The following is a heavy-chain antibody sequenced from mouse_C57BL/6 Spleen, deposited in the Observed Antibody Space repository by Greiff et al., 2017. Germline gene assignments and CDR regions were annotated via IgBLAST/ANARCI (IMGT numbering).Heavy chain of an antibody. D-gene: IGHD1-1*01. CDR1: GYAFSSSW. CDR3: ARDLYYGSSYDFDV. V-gene: IGHV1-80*01. CDR2: IYPGDGDT. Sequence: LQQSGASVKIPCKASGYAFSSSWMNWVNQRLGKGLEWIGQIYPGDGDTNYNGKFKGKATLTADKSSSTAYMQLSSLTSEDSAVYFCARDLYYGSSYDFDVWGTGTTVTVSS. J-gene: IGHJ1*03.